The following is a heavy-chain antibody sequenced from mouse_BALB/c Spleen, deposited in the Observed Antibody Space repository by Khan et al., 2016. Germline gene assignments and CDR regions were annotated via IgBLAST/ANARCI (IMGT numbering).Heavy chain of an antibody. CDR3: ARSYYDYFAMDY. Sequence: QVQLQQSGTELPRPGASVKLSCKASGYTFTDYYLHWVKQRTGQGLEWIGEIFPGSGITYYNEKFKGKASLTADTSSSTAYMQLSSLTSEDSAVYFCARSYYDYFAMDYWGHGASVTVSS. D-gene: IGHD1-2*01. CDR2: IFPGSGIT. V-gene: IGHV1-77*01. CDR1: GYTFTDYY. J-gene: IGHJ4*01.